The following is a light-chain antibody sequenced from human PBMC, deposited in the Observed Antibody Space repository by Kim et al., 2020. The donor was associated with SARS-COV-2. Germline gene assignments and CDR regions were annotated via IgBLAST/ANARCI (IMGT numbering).Light chain of an antibody. J-gene: IGLJ2*01. CDR3: NSRDSSGNHDVV. CDR1: SLRSYY. Sequence: LGQTVRITCQGDSLRSYYASWYQQKLGQAPVLVIYGKNNRPSGIPDRFSGSSSGNTASLTITGAQAEDEADYYCNSRDSSGNHDVVFGGGTQLTVL. CDR2: GKN. V-gene: IGLV3-19*01.